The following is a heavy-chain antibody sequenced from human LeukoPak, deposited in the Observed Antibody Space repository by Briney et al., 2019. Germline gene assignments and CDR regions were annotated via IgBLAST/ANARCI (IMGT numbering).Heavy chain of an antibody. J-gene: IGHJ4*02. D-gene: IGHD6-19*01. V-gene: IGHV3-15*01. CDR3: TTDAFTAVAGISPGYFDY. CDR1: GFTFSIAW. Sequence: GGSLRLSCAASGFTFSIAWMTWVRQPPGKGLEWVGRIKSKTDGGTTDYAAPVKGRFIISRDDSKNTLYLQMNSLKTEDTAVYYCTTDAFTAVAGISPGYFDYWGQGTLVTVSS. CDR2: IKSKTDGGTT.